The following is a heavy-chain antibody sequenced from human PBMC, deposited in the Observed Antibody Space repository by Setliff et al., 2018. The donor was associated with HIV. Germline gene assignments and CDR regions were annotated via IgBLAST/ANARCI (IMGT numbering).Heavy chain of an antibody. CDR2: ILSTGERT. CDR3: AKELAASGLGYFDS. V-gene: IGHV3-23*01. CDR1: GFTFSNYA. Sequence: PGESLKISCAASGFTFSNYAMSWVRQAPGEGLEWVSAILSTGERTFYADSVKGRFTISRDNSKNTVYLQMNSLRAEDTAEYYCAKELAASGLGYFDSWGRGILVTAPQ. D-gene: IGHD3-22*01. J-gene: IGHJ4*02.